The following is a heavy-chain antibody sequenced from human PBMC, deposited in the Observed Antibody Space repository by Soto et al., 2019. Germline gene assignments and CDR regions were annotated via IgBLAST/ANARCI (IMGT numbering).Heavy chain of an antibody. D-gene: IGHD3-16*01. CDR1: GYSITSYW. V-gene: IGHV5-10-1*01. Sequence: EVQLVQSGAEVKKPGESLRISCKGSGYSITSYWISWVRQMPGKGLEWMGRIDPIDTYTNYSPSFQGHVTISADKSISTAYLPWSSLKASDTAMYDCGRRDHMSRRGETFSYYYSGMDVWGQGTTVTVSS. J-gene: IGHJ6*02. CDR2: IDPIDTYT. CDR3: GRRDHMSRRGETFSYYYSGMDV.